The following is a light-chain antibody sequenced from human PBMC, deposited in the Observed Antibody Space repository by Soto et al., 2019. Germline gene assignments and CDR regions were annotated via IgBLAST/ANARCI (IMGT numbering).Light chain of an antibody. CDR2: EVS. V-gene: IGKV2D-29*02. J-gene: IGKJ5*01. Sequence: DVVMTQPPISLSVAPGQPASTSCKSSQSLLHITGETFLFWYLQKQGQSPQLLIYEVSTRGSGVPDRFSGSGSGTDFTLEISRVETDDVGIYYCMQSTHLPPTFGQGTRLGIE. CDR1: QSLLHITGETF. CDR3: MQSTHLPPT.